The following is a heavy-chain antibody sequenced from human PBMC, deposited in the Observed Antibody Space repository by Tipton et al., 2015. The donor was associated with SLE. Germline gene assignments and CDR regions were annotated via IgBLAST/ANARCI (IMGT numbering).Heavy chain of an antibody. J-gene: IGHJ3*02. CDR1: GGSFSGYY. CDR3: ARGSSLAAFDI. Sequence: TLSLTCAVYGGSFSGYYWSWIRQPPGKGLEWIGEINHSGSTNYNPSLKSRVTISVDTSKNQFSLKLSSVTAADTAVYYCARGSSLAAFDIWGQGTMVTVSP. V-gene: IGHV4-34*01. CDR2: INHSGST.